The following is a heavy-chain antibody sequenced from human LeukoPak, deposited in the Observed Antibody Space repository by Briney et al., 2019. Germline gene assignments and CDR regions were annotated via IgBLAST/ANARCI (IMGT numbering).Heavy chain of an antibody. CDR2: ISYDGSNK. V-gene: IGHV3-30*04. CDR3: ARGPWYYDISRDAFDI. J-gene: IGHJ3*02. Sequence: GGSLRLSCAASGFTFSSYAMHWVPQAPGKGLEWVAVISYDGSNKYYADSVKGRFTISRDNSKNTLYLQMNSLRAEDTAVYYCARGPWYYDISRDAFDIWGQGTMVTVSS. D-gene: IGHD3-9*01. CDR1: GFTFSSYA.